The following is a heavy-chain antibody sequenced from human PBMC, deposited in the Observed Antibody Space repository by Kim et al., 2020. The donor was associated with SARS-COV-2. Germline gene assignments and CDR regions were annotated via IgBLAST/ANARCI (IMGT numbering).Heavy chain of an antibody. Sequence: GESLKISCRGSGYKFPSYWIGWVRQMPGKGLEWMGIIYPGDSDTRYSPSFQGQVTISADKSTTTAYLQWSSLKASDTAMYYCARSAGPYDYYFDYWGQGTLVTVSS. CDR1: GYKFPSYW. CDR3: ARSAGPYDYYFDY. CDR2: IYPGDSDT. D-gene: IGHD3-16*01. J-gene: IGHJ4*02. V-gene: IGHV5-51*01.